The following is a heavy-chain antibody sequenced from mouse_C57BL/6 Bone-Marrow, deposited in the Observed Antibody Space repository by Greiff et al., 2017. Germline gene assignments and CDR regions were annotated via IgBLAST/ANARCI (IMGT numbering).Heavy chain of an antibody. V-gene: IGHV1-69*01. D-gene: IGHD2-5*01. CDR2: IDPSDSYT. CDR3: ALCSNYGSY. CDR1: GYTFTSYW. J-gene: IGHJ3*01. Sequence: QVQLQQPGAELVMPGASVKLSCKASGYTFTSYWMHWVKQRPGQGLEWIGEIDPSDSYTNYNQKFKGKSTLTVDKSSSTAYMQLSSLTSEDSAVYYCALCSNYGSYWGRGTLVTVSA.